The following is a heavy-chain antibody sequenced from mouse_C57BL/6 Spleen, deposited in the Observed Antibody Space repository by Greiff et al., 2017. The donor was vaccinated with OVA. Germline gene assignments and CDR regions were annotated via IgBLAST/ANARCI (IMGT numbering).Heavy chain of an antibody. CDR1: GFTFSDYG. Sequence: EVNVVESGGGLVKPGGSLKLSCAASGFTFSDYGMHWVRQAPEKGLEWVAYISSGSSTIYYADTVKGRFTISRDNAKNTLFLQMTSLRSEDTAMYYCARGGYYGSYWYFDVWGTGTTVTVSS. CDR2: ISSGSSTI. D-gene: IGHD1-2*01. V-gene: IGHV5-17*01. J-gene: IGHJ1*03. CDR3: ARGGYYGSYWYFDV.